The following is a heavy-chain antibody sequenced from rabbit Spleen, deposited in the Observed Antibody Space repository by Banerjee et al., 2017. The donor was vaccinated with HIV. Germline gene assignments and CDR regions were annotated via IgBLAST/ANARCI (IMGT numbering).Heavy chain of an antibody. CDR3: ARDTSTSFSTYGMDL. V-gene: IGHV1S45*01. D-gene: IGHD1-1*01. Sequence: QEQLVESGGGLVKPEGSLKLTCTASGVSFSSNVYMCWVRQAPGKGLEWIACIDTASSGFSYFASWAKGRFTISKTSSTTVTLQMTSLTAADTATYFCARDTSTSFSTYGMDLWGPGTLVTVS. CDR2: IDTASSGFS. J-gene: IGHJ6*01. CDR1: GVSFSSNVY.